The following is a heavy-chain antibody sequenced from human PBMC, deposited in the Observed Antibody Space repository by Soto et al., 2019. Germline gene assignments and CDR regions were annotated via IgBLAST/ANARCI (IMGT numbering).Heavy chain of an antibody. CDR2: SKNKADSYTT. CDR3: TVEGRGSEFRAA. Sequence: EVQLVESGGGLVQPGGSLRLSCAASGFTFSDHYMDWVRQAPGKGLEWVGRSKNKADSYTTEYAASVKGRFTISRDGSKKSLFLEINSLKTVYTAVYYSTVEGRGSEFRAAWGQGKLVTVDS. J-gene: IGHJ1*01. D-gene: IGHD3-16*01. V-gene: IGHV3-72*01. CDR1: GFTFSDHY.